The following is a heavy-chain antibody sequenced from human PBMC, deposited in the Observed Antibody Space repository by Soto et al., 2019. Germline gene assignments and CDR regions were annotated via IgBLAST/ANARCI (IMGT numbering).Heavy chain of an antibody. V-gene: IGHV1-46*01. D-gene: IGHD3-10*01. Sequence: QVHLVQSGAEVKKPGASVKVSCKASGYTFSHYYIHWVRQAPGQGLEWMGMINPVGGGTTYSQKFQDEVTMTTDTSTATVYMELSSLKSDDTAVYYCARPGFFGEFYFGYWGQGTLVTVS. J-gene: IGHJ4*02. CDR2: INPVGGGT. CDR3: ARPGFFGEFYFGY. CDR1: GYTFSHYY.